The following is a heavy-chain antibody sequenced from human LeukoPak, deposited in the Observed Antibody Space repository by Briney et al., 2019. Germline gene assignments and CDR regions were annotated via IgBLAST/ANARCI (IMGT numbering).Heavy chain of an antibody. D-gene: IGHD6-19*01. CDR1: GGSVSSGNYY. Sequence: SETLSLTCTVSGGSVSSGNYYWSWMRKPPGEGLEWIGYVYYSGSTKYNPSLKSRVTISGDTSKNQFCLKVSSVTAADTAVYYCAASYISGFPEIDYWGQGTLVTVSS. V-gene: IGHV4-61*01. J-gene: IGHJ4*02. CDR2: VYYSGST. CDR3: AASYISGFPEIDY.